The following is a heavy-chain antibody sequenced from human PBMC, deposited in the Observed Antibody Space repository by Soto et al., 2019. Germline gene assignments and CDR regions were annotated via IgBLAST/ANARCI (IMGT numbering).Heavy chain of an antibody. V-gene: IGHV1-69*04. J-gene: IGHJ2*01. CDR2: IIPILGIA. CDR1: GYAFTIYG. Sequence: SVNGSCKASGYAFTIYGISWARQARGQGLEWMGRIIPILGIANYAQKFQGRVTITADKSTSTAYMELSSLRSEDTAVYYCASMGTYYYDSRQVLNWYFDLWGRGTLVTVSS. D-gene: IGHD3-22*01. CDR3: ASMGTYYYDSRQVLNWYFDL.